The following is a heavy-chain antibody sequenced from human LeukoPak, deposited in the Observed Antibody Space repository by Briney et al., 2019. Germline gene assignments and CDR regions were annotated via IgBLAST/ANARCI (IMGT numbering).Heavy chain of an antibody. CDR2: IYTSGST. Sequence: PSETLSLTCTVSGGSISSYYWSWIRQPAGKGLEWIGRIYTSGSTNYNPSLKSRVTMSVDTSKNQFSLKLSSVTAADTAVYYCARTTRYYDSSGCFDFWGQGTLVTVSS. CDR1: GGSISSYY. J-gene: IGHJ4*02. D-gene: IGHD3-22*01. V-gene: IGHV4-4*07. CDR3: ARTTRYYDSSGCFDF.